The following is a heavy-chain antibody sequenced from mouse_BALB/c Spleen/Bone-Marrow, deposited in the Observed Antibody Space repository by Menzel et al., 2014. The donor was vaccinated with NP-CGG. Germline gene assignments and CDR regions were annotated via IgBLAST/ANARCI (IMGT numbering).Heavy chain of an antibody. CDR1: GFTFSSYI. CDR2: ISHSGGSS. D-gene: IGHD6-2*01. V-gene: IGHV5-12-2*01. CDR3: ARVSPYWYFDV. J-gene: IGHJ1*01. Sequence: EVKLVESGGSFVQPGGSLKLSCAASGFTFSSYIMSWVRQTPEKRLEWVAYISHSGGSSYYLDTVKGRFTISRDNAKNTLYLQMSSLKSEDTSMYYCARVSPYWYFDVWGAGTTVTVSS.